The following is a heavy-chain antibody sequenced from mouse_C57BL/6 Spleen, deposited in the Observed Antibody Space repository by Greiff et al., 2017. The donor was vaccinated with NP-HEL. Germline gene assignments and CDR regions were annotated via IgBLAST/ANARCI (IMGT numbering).Heavy chain of an antibody. V-gene: IGHV2-2*01. CDR3: ARKNYSLGYFDV. J-gene: IGHJ1*03. Sequence: VKLVESGPGLVQPSQSLSITCTVSGFSLTSYGVHWVRQSPGKGLEWLGVIWSGGSTDYNAAFISRLSISKDNSKGQVFFKMNSLQADDTAIYYCARKNYSLGYFDVWGTGTTVTVSS. CDR1: GFSLTSYG. CDR2: IWSGGST. D-gene: IGHD2-12*01.